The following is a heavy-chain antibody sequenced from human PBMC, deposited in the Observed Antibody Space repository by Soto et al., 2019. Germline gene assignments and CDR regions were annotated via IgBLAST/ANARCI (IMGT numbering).Heavy chain of an antibody. J-gene: IGHJ4*02. CDR3: ARGGGGLDC. CDR2: ISYDGSNK. D-gene: IGHD3-16*01. Sequence: QVQLVESGGGVVQPGRSLRLSCAASGFTFSSYAMHWVRQAPGKGLEWVAVISYDGSNKYYADSVKGRFTISRDNSKNTLYLQMNSLRAEDTAVYYCARGGGGLDCWGQGTLVTVSS. V-gene: IGHV3-30-3*01. CDR1: GFTFSSYA.